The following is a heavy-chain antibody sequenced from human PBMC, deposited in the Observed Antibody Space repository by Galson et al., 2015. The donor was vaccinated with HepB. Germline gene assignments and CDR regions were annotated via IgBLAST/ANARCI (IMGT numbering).Heavy chain of an antibody. CDR2: IWSDGGEK. J-gene: IGHJ4*02. CDR1: GFTFSTYG. CDR3: VRDHLSSGWTTFDY. D-gene: IGHD6-19*01. Sequence: SLRLSCAASGFTFSTYGMHWVRQAPGKGLEWVAVIWSDGGEKHYADSVKGRFTISRDNSKNTLYLQMNSLRDTDSAVYYCVRDHLSSGWTTFDYWGQGTLVTVSS. V-gene: IGHV3-33*08.